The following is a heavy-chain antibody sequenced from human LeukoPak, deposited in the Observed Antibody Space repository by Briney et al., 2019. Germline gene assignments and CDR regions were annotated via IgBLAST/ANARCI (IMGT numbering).Heavy chain of an antibody. CDR2: INHSGST. J-gene: IGHJ5*02. CDR3: ARHTDSSGDYDP. D-gene: IGHD3-22*01. Sequence: PSETLSLTCAVYGGSFSGYYWSWIRQPPGKGLEWIGEINHSGSTNYNPSLKSRVSISLDTSKNQFSLKLSSVTAADTAVYYCARHTDSSGDYDPWGQGTLVTVSS. CDR1: GGSFSGYY. V-gene: IGHV4-34*01.